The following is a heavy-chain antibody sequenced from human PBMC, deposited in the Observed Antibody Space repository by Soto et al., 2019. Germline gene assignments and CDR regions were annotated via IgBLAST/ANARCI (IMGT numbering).Heavy chain of an antibody. CDR1: GFTFDDYA. CDR3: AKGEGYSSGWYVGY. V-gene: IGHV3-9*01. D-gene: IGHD6-19*01. Sequence: EVQLVESGGGLVQPGRSLRLSCAASGFTFDDYAMHWVRQAPGKGLEWVSGISWNSGSIGYADSVKGRFTISRDNAKNSLYLKMNSLRAEDTALYYCAKGEGYSSGWYVGYWGQGTLVTVSS. CDR2: ISWNSGSI. J-gene: IGHJ4*02.